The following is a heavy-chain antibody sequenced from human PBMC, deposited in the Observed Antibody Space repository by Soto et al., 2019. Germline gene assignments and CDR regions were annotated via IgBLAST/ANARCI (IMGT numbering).Heavy chain of an antibody. Sequence: GGSLRLSCAASGFTFSSYEMNWVRQAPGKGLEWVSYISSSGSTIYYADSVKGRFTISRDNAKNSLYLQMNSLRAEDTAVYYCASEGYCSSTSCYNSYYYGMDVWGQGTTVTVSS. V-gene: IGHV3-48*03. J-gene: IGHJ6*02. CDR2: ISSSGSTI. CDR3: ASEGYCSSTSCYNSYYYGMDV. D-gene: IGHD2-2*02. CDR1: GFTFSSYE.